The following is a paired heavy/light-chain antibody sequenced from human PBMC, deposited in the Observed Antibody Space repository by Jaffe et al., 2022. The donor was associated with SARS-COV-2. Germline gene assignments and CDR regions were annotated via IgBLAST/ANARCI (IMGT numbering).Light chain of an antibody. CDR2: DDS. J-gene: IGLJ1*01. V-gene: IGLV3-21*02. Sequence: SYVLTQPPSVSVAPGQTARITCGGNNIGSKSVHWYQQKPGQAPVLVVYDDSDRPSGIPERFSGSNSGNTATLTISRVEAGDEADYYCQVWDSSSDHYVFGTGTKVTVL. CDR3: QVWDSSSDHYV. CDR1: NIGSKS.
Heavy chain of an antibody. Sequence: EVQLVESGGGLVKPGGSLRLSCAASGFTFSSYSMNWVRQAPGKGLEWVSSISSSSSYIYYADSVKGRFTISRDNAKNSLYLQMNSLRAEDTAVYYCARYTRSGDGFYYYGMDVWGQGTTVTVSS. CDR2: ISSSSSYI. V-gene: IGHV3-21*01. J-gene: IGHJ6*02. CDR3: ARYTRSGDGFYYYGMDV. D-gene: IGHD2-21*01. CDR1: GFTFSSYS.